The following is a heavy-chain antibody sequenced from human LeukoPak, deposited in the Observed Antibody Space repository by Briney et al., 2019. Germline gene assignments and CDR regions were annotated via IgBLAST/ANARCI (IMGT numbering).Heavy chain of an antibody. D-gene: IGHD2-2*02. Sequence: SETLSLTCTVSGGSISSYYWSWIRQPPGKGLEWIGYIYTSGSTNYNPSLKSRVTISVDTSKNQFSLKLSSVTAADTAVYYCARRRGGVPAAIGKGYYYMDVWGKGTTVTVSS. CDR2: IYTSGST. J-gene: IGHJ6*03. CDR3: ARRRGGVPAAIGKGYYYMDV. CDR1: GGSISSYY. V-gene: IGHV4-4*09.